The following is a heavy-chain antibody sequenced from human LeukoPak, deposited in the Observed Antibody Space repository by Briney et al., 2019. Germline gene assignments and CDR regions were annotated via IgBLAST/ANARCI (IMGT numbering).Heavy chain of an antibody. D-gene: IGHD5-18*01. J-gene: IGHJ5*02. V-gene: IGHV1-8*01. CDR3: ARTRGYSYGRRWFDP. CDR1: GYTFTSYD. Sequence: ASVKVSYKASGYTFTSYDINWVRQATGQGLEWMGWMNPISGNTGYAQKFQGRVTMTRNTSISTAYMELSSLRSEDTAVYYCARTRGYSYGRRWFDPWGQGTLVTVSS. CDR2: MNPISGNT.